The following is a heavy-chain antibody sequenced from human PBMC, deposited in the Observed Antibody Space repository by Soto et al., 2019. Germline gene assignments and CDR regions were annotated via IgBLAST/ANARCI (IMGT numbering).Heavy chain of an antibody. CDR3: ARGGRRYSYGL. V-gene: IGHV4-31*03. CDR1: GGSILNGGHY. J-gene: IGHJ4*02. D-gene: IGHD5-18*01. CDR2: IFFSGNT. Sequence: PSETLSLTCTVSGGSILNGGHYWTWIRQHPGKGLEWIGRIFFSGNTHYNPALKSRITFSLDTAKNQFSLKLTSVTAADTGVYYCARGGRRYSYGLWGQGTLGIVSS.